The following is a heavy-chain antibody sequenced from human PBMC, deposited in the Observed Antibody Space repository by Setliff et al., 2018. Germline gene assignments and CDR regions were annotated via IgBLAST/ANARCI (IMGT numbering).Heavy chain of an antibody. J-gene: IGHJ3*02. CDR2: INPSGGST. Sequence: ASVKVSCKASGYTFTSYDINWVRQATGQGLEWMGIINPSGGSTSYAQKFQGRVTMTRDTSTSTVYMELSSLRSEDTAVYYCARDTPQYYYGSSGYYRAFDIWGQGTMVTVSS. CDR3: ARDTPQYYYGSSGYYRAFDI. V-gene: IGHV1-46*01. CDR1: GYTFTSYD. D-gene: IGHD3-22*01.